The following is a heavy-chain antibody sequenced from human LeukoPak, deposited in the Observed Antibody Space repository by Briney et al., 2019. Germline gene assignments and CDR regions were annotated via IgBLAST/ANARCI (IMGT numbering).Heavy chain of an antibody. CDR3: ARDPYDSRGNPLDY. V-gene: IGHV1-2*02. J-gene: IGHJ4*02. Sequence: GASVKVSCKASGYTFTGYYMHWVRQAPGQGLEWTGWINPNSGGTNYAQKFQGRVTMTRDTSISTAYMELSRLRSDDTAVYYCARDPYDSRGNPLDYWGQGTLVTVSS. CDR1: GYTFTGYY. D-gene: IGHD3-22*01. CDR2: INPNSGGT.